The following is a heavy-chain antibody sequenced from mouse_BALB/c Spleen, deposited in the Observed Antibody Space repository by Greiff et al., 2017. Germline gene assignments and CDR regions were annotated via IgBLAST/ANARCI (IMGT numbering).Heavy chain of an antibody. Sequence: QVQLKQSGAELVKPGASVTLSCKASGYTFTSYYMYWVKQRPGQGLEWIGEINPSNGGTNFNEKFKSKATLTVDNSSSTTYMQHSSLTSEDAAVYYCTRGGYYVGWYFDVWGAGTTVTVSS. V-gene: IGHV1S81*02. CDR1: GYTFTSYY. D-gene: IGHD2-3*01. J-gene: IGHJ1*01. CDR3: TRGGYYVGWYFDV. CDR2: INPSNGGT.